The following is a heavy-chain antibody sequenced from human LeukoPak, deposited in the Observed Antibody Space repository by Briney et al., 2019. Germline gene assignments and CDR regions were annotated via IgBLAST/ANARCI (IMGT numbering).Heavy chain of an antibody. J-gene: IGHJ6*03. CDR1: GGSISSGDYY. CDR3: ARGTPTVWLLVDYMDV. CDR2: IYYSGST. V-gene: IGHV4-30-4*08. Sequence: PSQTLSLTCTVSGGSISSGDYYWSWIRQPPGKGLEWIGYIYYSGSTYYNPSLKSRVTISVDTSKNQFSLKLSSVTAADTAVYYCARGTPTVWLLVDYMDVWGKGTTVTVSS. D-gene: IGHD2-15*01.